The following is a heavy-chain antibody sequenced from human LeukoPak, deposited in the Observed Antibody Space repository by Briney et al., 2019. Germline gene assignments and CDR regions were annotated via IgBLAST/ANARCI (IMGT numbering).Heavy chain of an antibody. CDR2: XXSKTDGGTA. J-gene: IGHJ6*02. CDR3: TTGKAAAGHYYYYGMDV. Sequence: GGSLRLSCAASGFTFSNAWMNWVRQALGKGLEWVGRXXSKTDGGTADYVAPVKGRFTISRDDSKNTLYLQMNSLKTEDTAVYYCTTGKAAAGHYYYYGMDVWGQGTTVTVSS. V-gene: IGHV3-15*07. D-gene: IGHD6-13*01. CDR1: GFTFSNAW.